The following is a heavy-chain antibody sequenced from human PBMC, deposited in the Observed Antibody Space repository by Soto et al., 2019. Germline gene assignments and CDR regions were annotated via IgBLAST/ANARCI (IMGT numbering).Heavy chain of an antibody. V-gene: IGHV3-23*01. CDR3: ARDFCPVPTCYDL. CDR2: ISDRPTGHS. J-gene: IGHJ4*02. CDR1: GFTFSHYT. D-gene: IGHD2-2*01. Sequence: GGSLRLSCVASGFTFSHYTLNWVRQAPGKGPEWVSTISDRPTGHSHYAESVRGRFVISRDDSRNTVYLQMNSLRAEDTAVYYCARDFCPVPTCYDLWGQGVLVTVSS.